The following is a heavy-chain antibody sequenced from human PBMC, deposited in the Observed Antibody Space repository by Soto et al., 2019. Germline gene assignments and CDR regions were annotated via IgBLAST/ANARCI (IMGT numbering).Heavy chain of an antibody. V-gene: IGHV3-23*01. J-gene: IGHJ4*02. D-gene: IGHD3-22*01. CDR2: ISSSGGNT. Sequence: GGSLRLSCAASGFTLSNYAMSWVRQAPGKGLEWVSGISSSGGNTYYADSVKGRFSISRDNSKNTLYLQMNSLRAEDTAVYYCAKNPGYYYDSTGYHFDYWGQGTLVTVSS. CDR1: GFTLSNYA. CDR3: AKNPGYYYDSTGYHFDY.